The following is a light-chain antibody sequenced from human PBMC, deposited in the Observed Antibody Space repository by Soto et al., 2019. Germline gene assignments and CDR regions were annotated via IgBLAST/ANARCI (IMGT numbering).Light chain of an antibody. J-gene: IGKJ4*01. CDR2: GAS. CDR3: QQYGSSPIT. V-gene: IGKV3-20*01. CDR1: QSVSNSY. Sequence: EIVLTQSPGTLSLSPGERATLSCRASQSVSNSYLAWYQQKPGQAPRLLIYGASSRATGTPDRFSGSGSGTDFTLTISRLEPEDFAVYYCQQYGSSPITFGGRTKVEIK.